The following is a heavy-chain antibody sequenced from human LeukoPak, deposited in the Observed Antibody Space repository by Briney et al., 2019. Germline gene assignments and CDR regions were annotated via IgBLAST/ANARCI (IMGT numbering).Heavy chain of an antibody. CDR3: ARDPSGSSSGWYHFDY. Sequence: GRSLRLSCAASGFTFSNYAMSWVRQTPGKGLDWVSGISVSGATTYYANSVKGRFTISRDNSKNTLNLQMNSLRAEDTAVYYCARDPSGSSSGWYHFDYWGQGSLVTVSS. J-gene: IGHJ4*02. V-gene: IGHV3-23*01. D-gene: IGHD6-19*01. CDR2: ISVSGATT. CDR1: GFTFSNYA.